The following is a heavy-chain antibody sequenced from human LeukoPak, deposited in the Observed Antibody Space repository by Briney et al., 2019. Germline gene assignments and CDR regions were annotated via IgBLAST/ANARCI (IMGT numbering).Heavy chain of an antibody. J-gene: IGHJ4*02. CDR3: VTDGDKWNDFEY. CDR1: GLSISSFW. Sequence: GGSLRLSCAASGLSISSFWMHWVRQAPGKGLEWVAITDKDGKDIKYVDSVKGRFTLSRDNAKNSVYLQMNSLRTEDTALYYCVTDGDKWNDFEYWGQGTLVTVSS. D-gene: IGHD1-1*01. V-gene: IGHV3-7*01. CDR2: TDKDGKDI.